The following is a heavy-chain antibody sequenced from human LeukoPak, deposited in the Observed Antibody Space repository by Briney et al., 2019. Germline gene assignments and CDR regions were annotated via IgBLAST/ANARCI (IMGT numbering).Heavy chain of an antibody. V-gene: IGHV4-61*02. CDR3: ARDPFLGIVLVPAADDF. D-gene: IGHD2-2*01. CDR1: GGSISSGDYY. J-gene: IGHJ4*02. CDR2: VHTSGST. Sequence: PSQTLSLTCIVSGGSISSGDYYWSWIRQPPGKGLEWIGRVHTSGSTNYNPSLKSRVTISVDTSKNQFSLRLNSVTAADTAVYWCARDPFLGIVLVPAADDFWGQGALVTVSS.